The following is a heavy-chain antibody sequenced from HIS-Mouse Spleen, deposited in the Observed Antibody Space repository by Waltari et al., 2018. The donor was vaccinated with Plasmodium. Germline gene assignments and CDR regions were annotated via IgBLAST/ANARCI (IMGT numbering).Heavy chain of an antibody. CDR1: GGSFSGYY. CDR3: ARGLRGHYWYFDL. V-gene: IGHV4-34*01. D-gene: IGHD3-10*01. CDR2: INHSGST. J-gene: IGHJ2*01. Sequence: QVQLQQWGAGLLKPSETLSLTCAVYGGSFSGYYWSWIRQPPGKGLEWIGEINHSGSTNDNPALTSRVTISVDTSKNQFSLKLSSVTAADTAVYYCARGLRGHYWYFDLWGRGTLVTVSS.